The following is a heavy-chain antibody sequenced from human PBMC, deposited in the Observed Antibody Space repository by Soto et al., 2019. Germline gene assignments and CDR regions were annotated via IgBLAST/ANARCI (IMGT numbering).Heavy chain of an antibody. CDR1: GGTFSSYA. CDR3: ARTDNNYYYYYGMDV. J-gene: IGHJ6*02. D-gene: IGHD3-22*01. V-gene: IGHV1-69*13. Sequence: SVKVSCKASGGTFSSYAISWVRQAPGQGLEWMGGIIPIFGTANYAQKFQGRVTITADESTSTAYMELSSLRSEDTAVYYCARTDNNYYYYYGMDVWGQGTTVTVSS. CDR2: IIPIFGTA.